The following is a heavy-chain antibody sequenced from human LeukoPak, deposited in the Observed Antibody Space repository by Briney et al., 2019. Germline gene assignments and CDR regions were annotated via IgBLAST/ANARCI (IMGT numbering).Heavy chain of an antibody. J-gene: IGHJ4*02. V-gene: IGHV3-48*04. Sequence: GGSLRLSRAASGFIFSTYSMNWVRQAPGKGLELLSYISSSGSTIHYTDSVKGRFTISRDNAKYSLDLQMDSLRAEDTALYYCARGGLGSWTFDSWGQGTLVTVSS. D-gene: IGHD1-26*01. CDR1: GFIFSTYS. CDR3: ARGGLGSWTFDS. CDR2: ISSSGSTI.